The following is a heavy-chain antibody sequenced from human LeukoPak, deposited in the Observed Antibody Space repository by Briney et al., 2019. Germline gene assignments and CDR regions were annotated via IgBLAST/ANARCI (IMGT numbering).Heavy chain of an antibody. CDR1: GFTFSNTW. D-gene: IGHD3-22*01. CDR2: IKSKTDGGTT. Sequence: GGSLRLSCAASGFTFSNTWMNWVHQAPGKGLEWVGRIKSKTDGGTTDYAAPVKGRFTISRDDSKNTLYLQMNSLKTEDTAVYYCSTTYYYDSSEGYWGQGTLVTVSS. CDR3: STTYYYDSSEGY. V-gene: IGHV3-15*07. J-gene: IGHJ4*02.